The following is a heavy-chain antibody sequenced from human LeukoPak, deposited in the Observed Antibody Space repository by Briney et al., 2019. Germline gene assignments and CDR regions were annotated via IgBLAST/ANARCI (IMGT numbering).Heavy chain of an antibody. CDR2: ISSSSSYI. Sequence: GGSLRLSCAASGFPFSSYAMTWVRQAPGKGLEWVSSISSSSSYIYYADSVKGRFTISRDNAKNSLYLQMNSLRAEDTAVYYCAVAGLSYWYFDLWGRGTLVTVSS. D-gene: IGHD6-19*01. V-gene: IGHV3-21*01. CDR3: AVAGLSYWYFDL. J-gene: IGHJ2*01. CDR1: GFPFSSYA.